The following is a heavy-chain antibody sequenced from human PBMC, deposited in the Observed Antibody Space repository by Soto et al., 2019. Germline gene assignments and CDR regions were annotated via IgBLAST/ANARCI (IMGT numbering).Heavy chain of an antibody. J-gene: IGHJ4*02. D-gene: IGHD3-16*01. Sequence: SETLSLTCTVSGGSTSSDNYWSWIRQPPGKGLEWIGHIYYSGNTDYNPSLKSRPAISIDTSKNQFSLKLSSVTAADTAVYFCAREGGESSDGLYYFDSWGQGSLVTVSS. CDR3: AREGGESSDGLYYFDS. CDR2: IYYSGNT. V-gene: IGHV4-30-4*01. CDR1: GGSTSSDNY.